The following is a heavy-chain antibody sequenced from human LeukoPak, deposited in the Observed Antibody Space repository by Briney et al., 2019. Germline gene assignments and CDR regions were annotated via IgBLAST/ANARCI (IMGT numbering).Heavy chain of an antibody. J-gene: IGHJ4*02. Sequence: GGSLRLSCAASGFTFSSYDMHWVRQAPGKGLEWVADISYDGSNKYYADSVKGRFTISRDNSKNTLYLQMNSLRAEDTAVYYCARDQTYYYDSSGYYPGGYWGQGTLVTVSS. CDR3: ARDQTYYYDSSGYYPGGY. CDR2: ISYDGSNK. D-gene: IGHD3-22*01. CDR1: GFTFSSYD. V-gene: IGHV3-30*01.